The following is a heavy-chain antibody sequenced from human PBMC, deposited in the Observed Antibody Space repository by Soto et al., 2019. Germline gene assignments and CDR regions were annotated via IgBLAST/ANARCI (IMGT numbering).Heavy chain of an antibody. CDR2: ISAYNGNT. D-gene: IGHD3-3*01. V-gene: IGHV1-18*01. CDR1: GYTFNSYG. Sequence: GASVKVCCKASGYTFNSYGISWVRQATGQGLEWMGWISAYNGNTNYAQKLQGRVTMTTDTSTSTAYMELRSLRSDDTAVYYCARVPLTIFGVVIDAFDIWGQGTMVTVSS. CDR3: ARVPLTIFGVVIDAFDI. J-gene: IGHJ3*02.